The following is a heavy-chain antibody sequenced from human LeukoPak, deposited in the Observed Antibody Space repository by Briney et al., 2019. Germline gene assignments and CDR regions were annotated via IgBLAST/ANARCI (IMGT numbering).Heavy chain of an antibody. Sequence: GGSLRLSCAASGFNFSTYGMHWVRQAPGKGLEWVAFIRHDGSNKYHADAVKGRFTISRDNSKNTPYLQMNSLRAEDTAVYYCAKAVGDYVDYYFDYWGQGTLVTVSS. J-gene: IGHJ4*02. CDR2: IRHDGSNK. V-gene: IGHV3-30*02. CDR1: GFNFSTYG. CDR3: AKAVGDYVDYYFDY. D-gene: IGHD4-17*01.